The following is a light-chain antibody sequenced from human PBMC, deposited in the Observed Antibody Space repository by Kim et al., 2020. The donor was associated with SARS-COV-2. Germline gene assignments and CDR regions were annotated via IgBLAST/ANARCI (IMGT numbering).Light chain of an antibody. V-gene: IGLV2-8*01. CDR1: SRDIGGYNY. J-gene: IGLJ3*02. Sequence: QSVLTQPPSASGSPGQSVTMSCAGSSRDIGGYNYVSWHQQRPGKAPKLIIYDVTERPSGVPDRFSGSKSGNTASLTVSGLQAEDEADYYCSSYGGSNNLVFGGGTQLTVL. CDR2: DVT. CDR3: SSYGGSNNLV.